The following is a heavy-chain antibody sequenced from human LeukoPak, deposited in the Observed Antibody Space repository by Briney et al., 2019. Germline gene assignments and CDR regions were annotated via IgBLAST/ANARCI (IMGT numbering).Heavy chain of an antibody. CDR1: GFTFSSYS. D-gene: IGHD3-22*01. J-gene: IGHJ4*02. CDR2: ISSSSSYI. CDR3: ARDYYDSSGYYYGGDY. V-gene: IGHV3-21*01. Sequence: GGSLRLXCAASGFTFSSYSMNWVRQAPGKGLEWVSSISSSSSYIYYADSVKGRFTISRDNAKNSLYLQMNSLRAEDTAVYYCARDYYDSSGYYYGGDYWGQGTLVTVSS.